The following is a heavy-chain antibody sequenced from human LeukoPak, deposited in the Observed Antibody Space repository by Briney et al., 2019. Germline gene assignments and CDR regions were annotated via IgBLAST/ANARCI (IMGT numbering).Heavy chain of an antibody. CDR3: ARGDFGVAPDY. CDR2: INHSGST. Sequence: SETLSLTCAVYGGSFSGYYWSWIRQPPGKGLEWIGEINHSGSTNHNPSLKSRVTISVDTSKNQFSLKLSSVTAADTAVYYCARGDFGVAPDYWGQGTLVTVSS. J-gene: IGHJ4*02. CDR1: GGSFSGYY. V-gene: IGHV4-34*01. D-gene: IGHD3-3*01.